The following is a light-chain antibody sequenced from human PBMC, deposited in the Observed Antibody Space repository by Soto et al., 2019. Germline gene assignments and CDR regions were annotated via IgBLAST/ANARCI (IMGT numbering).Light chain of an antibody. J-gene: IGLJ2*01. Sequence: QSALTQPASMSGSPGQSITISCTGTSSDVGGYNYVSWYQQHPGKAPKLIIYDVNTRPSGVSNRFSGSKSVNTASLTISGLQAADEGDYYCSSYTGSSSVVFGGGTKLTVL. CDR3: SSYTGSSSVV. V-gene: IGLV2-14*03. CDR1: SSDVGGYNY. CDR2: DVN.